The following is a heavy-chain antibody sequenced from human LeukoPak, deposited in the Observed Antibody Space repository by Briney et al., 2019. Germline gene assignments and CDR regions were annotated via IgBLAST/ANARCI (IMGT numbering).Heavy chain of an antibody. J-gene: IGHJ5*02. CDR2: IYHSGST. D-gene: IGHD1-1*01. V-gene: IGHV4-39*01. Sequence: SETLSLTCTVSGGSISSGSYYWGWIRQPPGKGLEWIGSIYHSGSTYYNPSLKSRVTISVDTSKNQFSLKLSSVTAADTAVYYCARHLDWFDPWGQGTLVTVSS. CDR3: ARHLDWFDP. CDR1: GGSISSGSYY.